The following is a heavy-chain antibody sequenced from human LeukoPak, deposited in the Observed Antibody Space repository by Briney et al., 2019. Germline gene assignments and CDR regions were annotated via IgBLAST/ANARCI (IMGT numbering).Heavy chain of an antibody. CDR1: GFTFSSYW. Sequence: GGSLRLSCAASGFTFSSYWMSWVRQAPGKGLEWVANIKQDGSEKYHVDSVKGRFTISRDNAKNSPYLQMNSLRAEDTAVYYCARAESPFYYYYGMDVWGQGTTVTVSS. CDR2: IKQDGSEK. J-gene: IGHJ6*02. CDR3: ARAESPFYYYYGMDV. V-gene: IGHV3-7*01.